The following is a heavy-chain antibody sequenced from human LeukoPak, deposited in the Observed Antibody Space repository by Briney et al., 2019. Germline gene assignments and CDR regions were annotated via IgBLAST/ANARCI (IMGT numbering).Heavy chain of an antibody. Sequence: GASVTVSCKASGYTFTSYYMHWVRQAPGQGLEWMGIINPSGGSTSYAQKFQGRVTMTRDTSTSIVYMELSSLRSEDTAVYYCARDGAKGFDPWGQGTLVTVSS. CDR1: GYTFTSYY. V-gene: IGHV1-46*01. CDR2: INPSGGST. J-gene: IGHJ5*02. CDR3: ARDGAKGFDP.